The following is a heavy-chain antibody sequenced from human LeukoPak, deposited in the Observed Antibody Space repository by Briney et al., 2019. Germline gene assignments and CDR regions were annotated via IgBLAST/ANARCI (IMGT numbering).Heavy chain of an antibody. J-gene: IGHJ4*02. Sequence: VASVKVSCTASGYTFTSYGISWVRQAPGQGLEWMGWISAYNGNTNYAQKLQGRVTMTTDTSTSTAYMELRSLRSDDTAVYYCARAGIAAALQEIDYWGQGTLVTVSS. CDR2: ISAYNGNT. D-gene: IGHD6-13*01. V-gene: IGHV1-18*01. CDR3: ARAGIAAALQEIDY. CDR1: GYTFTSYG.